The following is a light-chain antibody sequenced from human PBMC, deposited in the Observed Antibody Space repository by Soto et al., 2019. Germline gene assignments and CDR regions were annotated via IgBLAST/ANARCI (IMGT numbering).Light chain of an antibody. CDR2: AAS. Sequence: ETVLTQSPGTLSLSPGERATLSCRASQSVSSSYLHWYQQKPGQAPRLLIYAASTRATGIPDRFSGSGSGTDLPLTIGRLDPEDSAVYSCQQSGNFGQATRLEIK. CDR3: QQSGN. J-gene: IGKJ5*01. CDR1: QSVSSSY. V-gene: IGKV3-20*01.